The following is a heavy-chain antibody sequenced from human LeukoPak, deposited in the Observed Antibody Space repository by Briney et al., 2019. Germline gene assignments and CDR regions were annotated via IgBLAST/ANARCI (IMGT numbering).Heavy chain of an antibody. V-gene: IGHV3-11*01. CDR3: AKDSAWGRYDD. J-gene: IGHJ1*01. Sequence: GGSLRLSCAASGFTISDYYMSWIRQDPGKGLECVSYISSSGSTINYAESVKGRFTISRDTAKNSLYLQMNSLRAEDRAVYYCAKDSAWGRYDDWGQGTLVTVSS. CDR1: GFTISDYY. D-gene: IGHD3-16*01. CDR2: ISSSGSTI.